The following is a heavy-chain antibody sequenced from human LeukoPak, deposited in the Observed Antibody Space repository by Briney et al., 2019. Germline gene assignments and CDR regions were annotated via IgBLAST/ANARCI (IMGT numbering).Heavy chain of an antibody. CDR3: AKAVSHSYFDF. CDR1: RFTFSNFA. CDR2: INPSGGST. D-gene: IGHD6-19*01. V-gene: IGHV3-23*01. Sequence: GRSLRLSCAASRFTFSNFAMNWVRQAPGRGLEWVSGINPSGGSTYYADSVKGRFTISRDNSKNTLYLQMNSLRAEDTALYFCAKAVSHSYFDFWGQGTLVTVSA. J-gene: IGHJ4*02.